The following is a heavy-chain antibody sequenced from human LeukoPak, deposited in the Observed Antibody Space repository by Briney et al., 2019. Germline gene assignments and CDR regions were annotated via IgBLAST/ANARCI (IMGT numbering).Heavy chain of an antibody. CDR1: GFTFSSYA. V-gene: IGHV3-23*01. D-gene: IGHD3-3*01. CDR2: ISGSGGST. Sequence: HPGGSLRLSCAASGFTFSSYAMSWVRQAPGKGLEWVSAISGSGGSTYYADSVKGRFTISRDNSKNTLYLQMNSLRAEDTAVYYCASKLYYDFWSGYPYYYGMDVWGQGTTVTVSS. J-gene: IGHJ6*02. CDR3: ASKLYYDFWSGYPYYYGMDV.